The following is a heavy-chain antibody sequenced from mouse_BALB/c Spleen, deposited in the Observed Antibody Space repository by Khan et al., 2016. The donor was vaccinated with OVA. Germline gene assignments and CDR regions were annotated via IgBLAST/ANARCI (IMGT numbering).Heavy chain of an antibody. V-gene: IGHV3-6*02. D-gene: IGHD3-1*01. Sequence: EVQLQESGPGLVKPSQSLSLTCSVTGYSITSGYFWNWIWQFPGNKLEWMGYIRYDGDSNYNPSLKNRISITRDTSKNQFFLRLNSVTPEDTATYDCARGGSSGPAWFTSWGQGTLLTVSA. CDR1: GYSITSGYF. J-gene: IGHJ3*01. CDR2: IRYDGDS. CDR3: ARGGSSGPAWFTS.